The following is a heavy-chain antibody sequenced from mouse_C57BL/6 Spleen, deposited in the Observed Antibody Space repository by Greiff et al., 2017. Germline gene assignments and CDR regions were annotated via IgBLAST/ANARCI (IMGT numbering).Heavy chain of an antibody. D-gene: IGHD1-1*01. Sequence: EVKLVESGGGLVQPGGSLSLSCAASGFTFTDYYMSWVRQPPGKALEWLGFIRNKANGYTTESSASVKGRFTISRDNSQSILYLQMNALRAEDSATYYCARYIGGSSSWFAYWGQGTLVTVSA. V-gene: IGHV7-3*01. CDR3: ARYIGGSSSWFAY. CDR2: IRNKANGYTT. CDR1: GFTFTDYY. J-gene: IGHJ3*01.